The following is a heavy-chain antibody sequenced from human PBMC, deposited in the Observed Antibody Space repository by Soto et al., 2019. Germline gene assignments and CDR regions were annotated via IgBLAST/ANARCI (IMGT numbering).Heavy chain of an antibody. CDR2: INTYNSDT. J-gene: IGHJ4*01. V-gene: IGHV1-18*04. CDR1: GYAFTSYG. CDR3: LRDERDSCRGGNCSYFDY. D-gene: IGHD1-1*01. Sequence: QVHLVQSGAEVKKPGASVKVSCKASGYAFTSYGMSWVRQAPGQGLEWMGWINTYNSDTNSAPRLQGRITMTTDTSTSTAYMELRSLTSDDTAVYYCLRDERDSCRGGNCSYFDYWGHGTLVSVAS.